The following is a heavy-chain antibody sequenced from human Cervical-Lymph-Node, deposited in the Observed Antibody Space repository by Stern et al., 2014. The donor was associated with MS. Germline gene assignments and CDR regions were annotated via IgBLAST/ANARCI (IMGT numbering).Heavy chain of an antibody. D-gene: IGHD1-26*01. J-gene: IGHJ5*02. CDR3: ATTRWDLFTWNWFDP. CDR2: IPDSGST. V-gene: IGHV4-61*02. Sequence: VQLVQSGPGLVKPSQTLSLTCTVSGGSISSSGYYWSWIRQPADKGLEWIGRIPDSGSTYYNPSLKSRVTISMDTAKTQFSLKRTSVTAADTAVYYCATTRWDLFTWNWFDPWGQGTLVTVSS. CDR1: GGSISSSGYY.